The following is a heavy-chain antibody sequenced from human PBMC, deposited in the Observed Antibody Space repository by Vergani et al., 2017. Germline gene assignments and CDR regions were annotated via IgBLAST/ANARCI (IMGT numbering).Heavy chain of an antibody. D-gene: IGHD4-11*01. V-gene: IGHV4-30-2*01. J-gene: IGHJ6*03. CDR3: ARVDKDYITSYYYYYYMDV. CDR2: ISHSGST. CDR1: GGSISSGSYS. Sequence: QLQLQESGSGLVKPSQTLSLTCAVSGGSISSGSYSWSWIRQPPGKGLEWIGHISHSGSTYYNPSLMSRVTISVDRSKNQFSLRLSSVTAADTAVYYCARVDKDYITSYYYYYYMDVWGKGTTVSVSS.